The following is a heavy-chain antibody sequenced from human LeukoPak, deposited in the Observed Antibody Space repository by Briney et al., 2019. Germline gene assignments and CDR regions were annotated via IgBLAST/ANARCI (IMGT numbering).Heavy chain of an antibody. Sequence: GGSLRLSCAASGFTFSSYGTHWVRQAPGKGLEWVAVIWYDGSNKYYADSVKGRFTISRDNSKNTLYLQMNSLRAEDTAVYYCARVGQLLVIDYWGQGTLVTVSS. CDR2: IWYDGSNK. V-gene: IGHV3-33*08. D-gene: IGHD6-13*01. CDR1: GFTFSSYG. CDR3: ARVGQLLVIDY. J-gene: IGHJ4*02.